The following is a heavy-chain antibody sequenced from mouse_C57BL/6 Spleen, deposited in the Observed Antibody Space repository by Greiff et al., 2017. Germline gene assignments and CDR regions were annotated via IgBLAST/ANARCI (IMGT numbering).Heavy chain of an antibody. CDR3: ARLEIYDGYYYAMAY. CDR1: GYTFTSYW. Sequence: QVQLQQPGAELVKPGASVKMSCKASGYTFTSYWITWVKQRPGQGLEWIGDIYPGSGSTNYNEKFKSKATLTVDTSSSTAYMQLSSRTSEDSAVYYCARLEIYDGYYYAMAYWGQGTSVTVSS. D-gene: IGHD2-3*01. V-gene: IGHV1-55*01. J-gene: IGHJ4*01. CDR2: IYPGSGST.